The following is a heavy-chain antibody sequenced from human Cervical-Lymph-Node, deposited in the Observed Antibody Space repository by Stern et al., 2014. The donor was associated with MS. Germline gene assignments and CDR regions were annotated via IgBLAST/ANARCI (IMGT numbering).Heavy chain of an antibody. V-gene: IGHV5-51*01. J-gene: IGHJ4*02. CDR2: ICPGDSDT. D-gene: IGHD6-13*01. CDR3: ARQIEGIPGL. CDR1: GYGFSDYW. Sequence: EVQLVQSGAVVRKPGDSLRISCTGSGYGFSDYWIGWVRQMPGKGLEGIGCICPGDSDTTYSPAFEGQVTMTADKSVATACLQWSSLKASDTAIYFCARQIEGIPGLWGQGTLVTVSS.